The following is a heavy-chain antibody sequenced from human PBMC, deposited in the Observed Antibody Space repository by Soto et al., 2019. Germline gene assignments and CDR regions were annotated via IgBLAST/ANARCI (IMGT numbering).Heavy chain of an antibody. CDR1: GYTFTSYD. J-gene: IGHJ4*02. V-gene: IGHV1-8*01. CDR3: ARRRVVPAADLDY. D-gene: IGHD2-2*01. Sequence: GASVKVSCKASGYTFTSYDINWVRQATGQGLEWMGWMNPNSGNTGYAQKFQGRVTMTRNTSISTAYMELSSLRSEDTAVYYCARRRVVPAADLDYWGQGTLVTVSS. CDR2: MNPNSGNT.